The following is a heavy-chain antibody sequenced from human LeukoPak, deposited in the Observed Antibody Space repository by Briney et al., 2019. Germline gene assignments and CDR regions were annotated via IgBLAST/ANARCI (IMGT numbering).Heavy chain of an antibody. CDR3: ARWDGYSSSPDY. D-gene: IGHD6-13*01. Sequence: ASVKVSRKASGYTFTGYYMHWVRQAPGQGLEWMGWINPHSGDTGYAQKFQGRVTMTRDMSITTTYMELTRLRSDDTAFYYCARWDGYSSSPDYWGQGSLVTVSS. CDR2: INPHSGDT. V-gene: IGHV1-2*02. J-gene: IGHJ4*02. CDR1: GYTFTGYY.